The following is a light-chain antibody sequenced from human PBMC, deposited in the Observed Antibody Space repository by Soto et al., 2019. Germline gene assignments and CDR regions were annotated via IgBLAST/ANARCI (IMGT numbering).Light chain of an antibody. CDR1: QTISSW. CDR2: KAS. V-gene: IGKV1-5*03. CDR3: QQYNSYSEA. Sequence: TQVTQSPSSLSASVGDRVTITCRASQTISSWLAWYQQKPGKAPKLLIYKASTLKSGVPSRFSGSGSGTEFTLTISSLQPDDFTTYYCQQYNSYSEAFGQGTKVDIK. J-gene: IGKJ1*01.